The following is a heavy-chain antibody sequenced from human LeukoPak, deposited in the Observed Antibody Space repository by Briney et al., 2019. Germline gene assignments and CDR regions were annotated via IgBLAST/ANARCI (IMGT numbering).Heavy chain of an antibody. J-gene: IGHJ5*02. CDR1: GVTLSPYG. Sequence: GMSLRLSCAASGVTLSPYGMHWVSQAPGKGLEWVAVISYEGGTQHYADSVKGRFIISRDNPRNTLYLQMNILRTEDTAVYYCAKEGTPQVSTWYDLWGQGTQVIVSS. CDR2: ISYEGGTQ. D-gene: IGHD3-10*01. CDR3: AKEGTPQVSTWYDL. V-gene: IGHV3-30*18.